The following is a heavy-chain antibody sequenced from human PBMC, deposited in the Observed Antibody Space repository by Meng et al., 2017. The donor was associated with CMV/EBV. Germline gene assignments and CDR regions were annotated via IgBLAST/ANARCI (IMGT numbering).Heavy chain of an antibody. CDR2: IYWDDDK. J-gene: IGHJ4*02. V-gene: IGHV2-5*02. CDR1: GFSLRTSGVG. D-gene: IGHD5-12*01. Sequence: QITLMEFGPTLVKPPQTLPLTWPFSGFSLRTSGVGVGWIRQPPGKALEWLALIYWDDDKRYSPSLKSRLTITKDTSKNQVVLTMTNMDPVDIATYYCAHSQRGYSGPVDFDYWGQGTLVTVSS. CDR3: AHSQRGYSGPVDFDY.